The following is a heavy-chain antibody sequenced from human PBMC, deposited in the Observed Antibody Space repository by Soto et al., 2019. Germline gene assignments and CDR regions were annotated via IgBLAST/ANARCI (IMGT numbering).Heavy chain of an antibody. Sequence: QPGGSLRLSCAASGFTFNTYGMHWVRQAAGKALEWVAFISYDGSVKYYADSVKGRFIISRDNSKKTMYLQMNSLRAEDTAVYYCAKDLTSYRMEATNSWDSWGQGTLVTVSS. J-gene: IGHJ4*02. V-gene: IGHV3-30*18. D-gene: IGHD5-12*01. CDR3: AKDLTSYRMEATNSWDS. CDR2: ISYDGSVK. CDR1: GFTFNTYG.